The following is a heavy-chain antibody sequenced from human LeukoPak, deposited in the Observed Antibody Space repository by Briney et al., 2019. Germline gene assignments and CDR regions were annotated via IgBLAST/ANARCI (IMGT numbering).Heavy chain of an antibody. Sequence: GGSLRLSCAASGFTFDDYAMHWVRQAPGKGLEWVSGISWNSGSIGYADSVKGRFTISRDNAKNSLYLQMNSLRAEDTAVYYCARDRALYDSRRGYYYTEDDYWGQGTLVTVSS. V-gene: IGHV3-9*01. CDR3: ARDRALYDSRRGYYYTEDDY. CDR2: ISWNSGSI. CDR1: GFTFDDYA. J-gene: IGHJ4*02. D-gene: IGHD3-22*01.